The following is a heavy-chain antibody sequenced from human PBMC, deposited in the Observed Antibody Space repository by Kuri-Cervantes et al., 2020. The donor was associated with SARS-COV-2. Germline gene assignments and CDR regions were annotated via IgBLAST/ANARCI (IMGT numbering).Heavy chain of an antibody. V-gene: IGHV4-34*01. Sequence: GSLRLSCAVYGGSFSGYYWSWIRQPPGKGLEWIGEINHSGSTNHNPSLKSRVTISVDTSKNQFSLKLSSVTAADTAVYYCARHRWFDPWGQGTLVTVSS. CDR1: GGSFSGYY. CDR3: ARHRWFDP. CDR2: INHSGST. J-gene: IGHJ5*02. D-gene: IGHD1-14*01.